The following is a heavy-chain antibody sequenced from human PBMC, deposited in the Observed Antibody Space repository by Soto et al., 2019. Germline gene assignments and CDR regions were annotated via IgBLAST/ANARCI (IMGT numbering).Heavy chain of an antibody. CDR1: GGTFSSYA. CDR3: ARLNIVVVPAANHLRDDAFDI. CDR2: IIPIFGTA. Sequence: QVQLVQSGAEVKKPGSSVKVSCTASGGTFSSYAISWVRQAPGQGLEWMGGIIPIFGTANYAQKFQGRVTITADESTSTAYMDLSSLRSEHTAVYYCARLNIVVVPAANHLRDDAFDIWGQGTMVTVSS. J-gene: IGHJ3*02. D-gene: IGHD2-2*01. V-gene: IGHV1-69*01.